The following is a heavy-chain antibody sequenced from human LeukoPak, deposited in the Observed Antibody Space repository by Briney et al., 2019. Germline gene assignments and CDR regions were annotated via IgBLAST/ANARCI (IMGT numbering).Heavy chain of an antibody. J-gene: IGHJ5*02. CDR1: GGTFSSYA. CDR2: IIPIFGTA. Sequence: SVKVSCKASGGTFSSYAISWVRQAPGQGLEWMGGIIPIFGTANYAQKFQGRVTITADESTSTAYMELSSLRSEDTAVYYCARTAAGTGWFDPWGQGTLVTVSS. D-gene: IGHD6-13*01. CDR3: ARTAAGTGWFDP. V-gene: IGHV1-69*13.